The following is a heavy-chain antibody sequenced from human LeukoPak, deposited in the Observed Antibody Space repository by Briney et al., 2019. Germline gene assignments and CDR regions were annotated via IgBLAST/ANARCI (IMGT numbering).Heavy chain of an antibody. J-gene: IGHJ6*03. V-gene: IGHV3-7*01. Sequence: GGSLRLSCAASGFTFSSYWMSWVRQAPGKGLEWVADIKQDGSEKYYVDSVKGRFTISRDNAKNSLYLQMNSLRAEDTAVYYCARDQGSGINYYYYYMDVWGKGTTVTVSS. CDR2: IKQDGSEK. CDR3: ARDQGSGINYYYYYMDV. CDR1: GFTFSSYW. D-gene: IGHD3-10*01.